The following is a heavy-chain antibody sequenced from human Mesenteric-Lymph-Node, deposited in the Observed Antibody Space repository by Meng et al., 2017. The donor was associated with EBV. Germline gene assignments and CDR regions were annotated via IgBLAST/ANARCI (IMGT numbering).Heavy chain of an antibody. V-gene: IGHV4-4*02. CDR1: GGSISSSNW. D-gene: IGHD3-10*01. CDR3: ARDGGGLWFGESKHFDS. Sequence: QVQRQEAGPGLVKPSGTLSLTCGVSGGSISSSNWWSWVRQPPGKGLEWIGEIYHSGSSNYNPSLESRVTMSVDKSKNQFSLKLRSVTAADTAVYYCARDGGGLWFGESKHFDSWGQGTLVTVSS. J-gene: IGHJ4*02. CDR2: IYHSGSS.